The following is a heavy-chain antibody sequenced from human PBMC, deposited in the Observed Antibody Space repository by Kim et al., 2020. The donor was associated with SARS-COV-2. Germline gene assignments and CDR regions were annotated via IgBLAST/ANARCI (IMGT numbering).Heavy chain of an antibody. J-gene: IGHJ5*02. CDR3: ARALYHAPRSFVVRFAP. CDR2: IYHGGTT. V-gene: IGHV4-34*01. D-gene: IGHD6-13*01. Sequence: SETLSLTCAVYGGSFSGYYWSWIRQPPGKGLEWIGEIYHGGTTKYNPSLKSRVTISLDTAKNQFSLKLSSVTAADTAVYFCARALYHAPRSFVVRFAPWG. CDR1: GGSFSGYY.